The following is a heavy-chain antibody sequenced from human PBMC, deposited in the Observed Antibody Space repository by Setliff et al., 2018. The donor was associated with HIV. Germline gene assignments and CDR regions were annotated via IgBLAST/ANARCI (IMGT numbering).Heavy chain of an antibody. CDR1: GYTFTDYF. CDR3: ASYYGSGAHYPYYYYMDV. CDR2: ISPNNGDT. J-gene: IGHJ6*03. V-gene: IGHV1-2*02. Sequence: ASVKVSCKSSGYTFTDYFIHWVRQAPGQGLEWLGWISPNNGDTTIPQRFQGRVTMTRNTSISTAYMELSSLRSEDTAVYYCASYYGSGAHYPYYYYMDVWGKGTMVTVSS. D-gene: IGHD3-10*01.